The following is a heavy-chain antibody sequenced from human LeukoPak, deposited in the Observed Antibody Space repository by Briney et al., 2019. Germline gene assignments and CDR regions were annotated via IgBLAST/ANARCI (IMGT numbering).Heavy chain of an antibody. CDR1: GGSISSSSYY. Sequence: ETLSLTCTVSGGSISSSSYYWGWIRQPPGKGLEWVSAISGSGGSTYYADSVKGRFTISRDNSKNTLYLQMNSLRAEDTAVYYCAKGSTVVTPDAFDIWGQGTMVTVSS. J-gene: IGHJ3*02. V-gene: IGHV3-23*01. CDR2: ISGSGGST. CDR3: AKGSTVVTPDAFDI. D-gene: IGHD4-23*01.